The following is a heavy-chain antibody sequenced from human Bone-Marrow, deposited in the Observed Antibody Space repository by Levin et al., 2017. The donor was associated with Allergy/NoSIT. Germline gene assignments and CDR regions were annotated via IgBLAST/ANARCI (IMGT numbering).Heavy chain of an antibody. D-gene: IGHD2-21*02. V-gene: IGHV4-34*01. J-gene: IGHJ4*02. CDR2: INQSGIT. CDR3: AGALLSDSYCGGDCYPADY. Sequence: GSLRLSCAVYGVSFNDYYWSWIRQLPGKGLEWIGEINQSGITNYNPSLKSRVAIFVDTSKNQFSVRLNSVTAADTAVSYCAGALLSDSYCGGDCYPADYWGQGTQVTVSS. CDR1: GVSFNDYY.